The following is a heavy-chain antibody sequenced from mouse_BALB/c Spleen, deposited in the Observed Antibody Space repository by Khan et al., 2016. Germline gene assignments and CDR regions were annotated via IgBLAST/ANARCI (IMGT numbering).Heavy chain of an antibody. CDR2: INSNGGST. J-gene: IGHJ2*01. V-gene: IGHV5-6-3*01. Sequence: EVELVESGGGLVQPGGSLKLSCAASGFTFSTYGMSWVRQTPDKRLELVATINSNGGSTYYPDSVKGRFTISRDNAKNTLYLQMSSLKSEDTAMYYCARENYRYYFDYLGQGTTLTVSS. CDR3: ARENYRYYFDY. CDR1: GFTFSTYG. D-gene: IGHD2-14*01.